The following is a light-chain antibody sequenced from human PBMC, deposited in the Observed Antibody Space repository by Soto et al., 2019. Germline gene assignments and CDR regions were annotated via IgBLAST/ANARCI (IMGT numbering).Light chain of an antibody. CDR1: QSVISRY. CDR2: GAS. CDR3: QQYGTSPIT. J-gene: IGKJ5*01. Sequence: EIVLTQSPGTLSLSPGERATLSCRASQSVISRYLAWYQQKPGQAPRLLIYGASNRATGIPERFSGSGSGTDFTLTISSLEPEDFAVYYCQQYGTSPITFGQGTRLEIK. V-gene: IGKV3-20*01.